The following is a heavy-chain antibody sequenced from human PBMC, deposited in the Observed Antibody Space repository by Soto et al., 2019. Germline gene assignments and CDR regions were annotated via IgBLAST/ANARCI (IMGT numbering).Heavy chain of an antibody. CDR1: GDSIGTTHSY. CDR3: ARHEGNGNVWPLDY. Sequence: SETLSLTCTVSGDSIGTTHSYWAWIRQSPGKGLEWIGNIHYSGSTYYMPSLRSRVTLPVDTSKNQFSLRLTSVTAEDTAVYYCARHEGNGNVWPLDYWGQGILVTVSS. J-gene: IGHJ4*02. V-gene: IGHV4-39*01. D-gene: IGHD2-8*01. CDR2: IHYSGST.